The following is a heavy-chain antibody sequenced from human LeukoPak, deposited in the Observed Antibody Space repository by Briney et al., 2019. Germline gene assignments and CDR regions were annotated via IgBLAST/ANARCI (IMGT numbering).Heavy chain of an antibody. V-gene: IGHV3-30*04. CDR1: GFTFSSYA. J-gene: IGHJ6*03. CDR2: ISYDGSNK. CDR3: ASSVVVYYYMDV. Sequence: PGRSLRLSCAASGFTFSSYAMHWVRQAPGKGLEWVAVISYDGSNKYYADSVKGRFTISRDNSKNTLYLQMNSLRAEDTAVYYCASSVVVYYYMDVWGKGTTVTVSS.